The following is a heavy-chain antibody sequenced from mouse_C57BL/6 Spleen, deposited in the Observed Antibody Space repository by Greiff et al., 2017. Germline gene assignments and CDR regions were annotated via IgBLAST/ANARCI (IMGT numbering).Heavy chain of an antibody. D-gene: IGHD2-4*01. CDR3: ARDGDYDGTLYWYFDV. CDR2: INPSNGGT. J-gene: IGHJ1*03. V-gene: IGHV1-53*01. CDR1: GYTFTSYW. Sequence: VQLQQPGTELVKPGASVKLSCKASGYTFTSYWMHWVKQRPGQGLAWIGNINPSNGGTNYNEKFKSKATLTVDKSSSTAYMQLSSLTSEDSAVYYCARDGDYDGTLYWYFDVWGTGTTVTVSS.